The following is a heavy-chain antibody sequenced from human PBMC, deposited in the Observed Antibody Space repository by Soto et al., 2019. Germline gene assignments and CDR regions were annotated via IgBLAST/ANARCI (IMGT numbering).Heavy chain of an antibody. V-gene: IGHV4-30-2*01. CDR1: GGSLSGATYS. CDR2: IFPSGTT. CDR3: ARSRDFDY. Sequence: SETLSLTCGVSGGSLSGATYSWNWIRQPPGKGLGWIGYIFPSGTTSYNPSLKSRVTISIDVSKNQFSLSLRSLTAADTAVYYCARSRDFDYWGQGTLVTVSS. J-gene: IGHJ4*02.